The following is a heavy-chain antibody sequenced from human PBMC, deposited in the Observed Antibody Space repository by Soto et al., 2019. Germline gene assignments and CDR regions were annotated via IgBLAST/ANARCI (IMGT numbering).Heavy chain of an antibody. Sequence: QLQLQESGPGLVKPSETLSLTCTVSGGSISSSGHYWGWVRQPPGKGLEWIGTIHYSGDAYYNPSCTSRVRISVDTSKSQFSLKLNSVTAADTALYYCSRHYCSGGSCYYYGMDVWGQGTTVTVSS. V-gene: IGHV4-39*01. CDR3: SRHYCSGGSCYYYGMDV. J-gene: IGHJ6*02. CDR2: IHYSGDA. D-gene: IGHD2-15*01. CDR1: GGSISSSGHY.